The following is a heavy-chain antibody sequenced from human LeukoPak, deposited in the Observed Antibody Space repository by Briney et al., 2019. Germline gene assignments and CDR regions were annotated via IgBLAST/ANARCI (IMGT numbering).Heavy chain of an antibody. CDR1: GYTFTSYG. D-gene: IGHD6-19*01. Sequence: ASVKVSYKACGYTFTSYGISWVRQAPGQGLEWMGWISAYNGNTNYAQKLQGRVTMTTDTSTSTAYMELRSLRSDDTAVYYCARGESHSSGWYVGWFDPWGQGTLVTVSS. CDR3: ARGESHSSGWYVGWFDP. J-gene: IGHJ5*02. V-gene: IGHV1-18*01. CDR2: ISAYNGNT.